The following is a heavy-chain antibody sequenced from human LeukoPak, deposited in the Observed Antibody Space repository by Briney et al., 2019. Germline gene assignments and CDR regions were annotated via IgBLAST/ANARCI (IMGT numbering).Heavy chain of an antibody. CDR1: GFNFTTYW. Sequence: GGSLRLSCAASGFNFTTYWLHWVRQAPGKGLVWVSRINSDGSSTHNADAVKGRFTISRDSAKNTLYLQMNSLRAEDTAEYYCARAETQIHAFDIWGRGTMVTASS. CDR3: ARAETQIHAFDI. D-gene: IGHD5-24*01. CDR2: INSDGSST. V-gene: IGHV3-74*01. J-gene: IGHJ3*02.